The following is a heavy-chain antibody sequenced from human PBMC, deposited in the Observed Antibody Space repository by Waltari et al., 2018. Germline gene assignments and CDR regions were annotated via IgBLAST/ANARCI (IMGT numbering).Heavy chain of an antibody. CDR3: ARIRASSGYYYEAYFDY. Sequence: QVQLVQSGAEVKNPGASVKVSCKASGYTFTSYNINWVRQATGQGLEWMGWMNPNSGNTGYAQKFQGRVTITRNTSISTAYMELSSLRSEDTAVYYCARIRASSGYYYEAYFDYWGQGTLVTVSS. V-gene: IGHV1-8*03. CDR1: GYTFTSYN. J-gene: IGHJ4*02. CDR2: MNPNSGNT. D-gene: IGHD3-22*01.